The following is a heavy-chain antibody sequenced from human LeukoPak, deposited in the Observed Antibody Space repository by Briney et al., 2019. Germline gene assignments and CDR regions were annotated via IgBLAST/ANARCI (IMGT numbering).Heavy chain of an antibody. CDR2: ISGSGDNT. CDR3: AKGSYYDSSGSFYFDY. D-gene: IGHD3-22*01. V-gene: IGHV3-23*01. J-gene: IGHJ4*02. Sequence: PGGSLILSCAASGFTVSDVYMSWVRQAPGKGLEWVSGISGSGDNTYYADSVKGRFTISRDNSKNTLYVQVNSLGTEDTAAYYCAKGSYYDSSGSFYFDYWGQGTLVTVSS. CDR1: GFTVSDVY.